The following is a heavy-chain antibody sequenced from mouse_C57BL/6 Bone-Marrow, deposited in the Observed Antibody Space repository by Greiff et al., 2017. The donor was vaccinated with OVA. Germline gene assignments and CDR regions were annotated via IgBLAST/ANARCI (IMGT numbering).Heavy chain of an antibody. Sequence: QVHVKQPGAELVRPGSSVKLSCKASGYTFTSYWMHWVKQRPIQGLEWIGNIDPSDSETHYNQKFKDKATLTVDKSSSTAYMQLSSLTSEDSAVYYCARYRTTVVHCDVWGTGTTVTVSS. CDR2: IDPSDSET. V-gene: IGHV1-52*01. CDR1: GYTFTSYW. D-gene: IGHD1-1*01. J-gene: IGHJ1*03. CDR3: ARYRTTVVHCDV.